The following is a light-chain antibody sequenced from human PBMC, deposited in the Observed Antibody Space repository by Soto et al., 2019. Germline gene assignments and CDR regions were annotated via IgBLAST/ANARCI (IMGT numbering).Light chain of an antibody. V-gene: IGLV2-14*01. CDR1: NSDVGAYDY. J-gene: IGLJ3*02. Sequence: QSVLTQPASVSGSSGQSITISCTGTNSDVGAYDYVSWYQQHPGKAPKVMIYEVSNRPSGVSNRFSGSKSGNTASLTISGLQAEDEAAYYCSSYTTSSTWVFGGGTKVTV. CDR2: EVS. CDR3: SSYTTSSTWV.